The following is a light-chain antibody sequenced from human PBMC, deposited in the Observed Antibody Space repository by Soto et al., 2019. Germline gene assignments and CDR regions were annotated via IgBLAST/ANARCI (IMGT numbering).Light chain of an antibody. J-gene: IGLJ1*01. CDR2: DVS. Sequence: QSVLTQPASVFGSPGQSITISCTGTSSDVGGYNYVSWYQQHPGTAPKLMIYDVSNRPSGVSNRFSGSKSGNTASLTISGLQAEDEADYYCSSYTSSSTLDVFGTGTKVTVL. CDR1: SSDVGGYNY. CDR3: SSYTSSSTLDV. V-gene: IGLV2-14*01.